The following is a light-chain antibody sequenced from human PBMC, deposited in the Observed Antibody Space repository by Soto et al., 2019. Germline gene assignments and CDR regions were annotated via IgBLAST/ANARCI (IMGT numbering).Light chain of an antibody. Sequence: DILMTQSPSTLSPSIGDRVTITCRASQSISTWVAWYQQQPGKAPNLLIYNASNLQGGVPSRFSGSGSGREFSFTISSLHPDDFATYFCQQYNSYPRTFGQGTKVDIK. CDR1: QSISTW. CDR2: NAS. V-gene: IGKV1-5*01. CDR3: QQYNSYPRT. J-gene: IGKJ1*01.